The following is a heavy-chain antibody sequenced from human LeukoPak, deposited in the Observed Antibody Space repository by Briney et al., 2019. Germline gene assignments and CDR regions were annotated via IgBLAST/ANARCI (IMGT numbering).Heavy chain of an antibody. Sequence: MASETLSLTRTVSGGSISSYYWSWIRQPPGKGLEWIGYIYYSGSTNYNPSLKSRVTISVDTSKNQFSLKLSSVTAADTAVYYCARDGDCSGGSCYFDYWGQGTLVTVSS. V-gene: IGHV4-59*01. CDR2: IYYSGST. J-gene: IGHJ4*02. D-gene: IGHD2-15*01. CDR1: GGSISSYY. CDR3: ARDGDCSGGSCYFDY.